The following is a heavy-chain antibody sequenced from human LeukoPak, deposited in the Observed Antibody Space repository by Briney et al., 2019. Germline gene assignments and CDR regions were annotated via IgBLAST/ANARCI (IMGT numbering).Heavy chain of an antibody. CDR1: GFTFSSYS. D-gene: IGHD3-22*01. CDR2: ITSSSSTI. CDR3: ARCLNYYDSSGYYYDYYYGMDV. Sequence: GGSLRLSCAASGFTFSSYSMNWVRQAPGKGLEWVSYITSSSSTIYYADSVKGRFTISRDNAKNSLYLQMNSLRAEDTAVYYCARCLNYYDSSGYYYDYYYGMDVWGQGTTVTVSS. J-gene: IGHJ6*02. V-gene: IGHV3-48*04.